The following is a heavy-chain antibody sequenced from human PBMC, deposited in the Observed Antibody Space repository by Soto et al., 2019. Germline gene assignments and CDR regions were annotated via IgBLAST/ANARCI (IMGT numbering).Heavy chain of an antibody. CDR1: GYTFTSYA. Sequence: ASVKVSCKASGYTFTSYAMHWVRQAPGQRLEWMGWINAGNGNTKYSQKFQGRVTITRDTSAGTAYMGLGSLRSEDTAVYYCARTRRIVATITVGVGTNNWFDPWGQGTLVTVSS. CDR3: ARTRRIVATITVGVGTNNWFDP. J-gene: IGHJ5*02. V-gene: IGHV1-3*01. D-gene: IGHD5-12*01. CDR2: INAGNGNT.